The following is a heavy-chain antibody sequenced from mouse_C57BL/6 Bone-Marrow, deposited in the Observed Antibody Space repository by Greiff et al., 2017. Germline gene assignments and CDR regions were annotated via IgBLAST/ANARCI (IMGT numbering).Heavy chain of an antibody. D-gene: IGHD1-1*01. Sequence: EVKLVESGEGLVKPGGSLKLSCAASGFTFSSYAMSWVRQTPEKRLEWVAYISSGGDYIYYADTVKGRFTISRDNARNTLYLQMSSLKSEDTAMXYCTRGRYYYYRYCDVWGTGTTVTVAS. J-gene: IGHJ1*03. V-gene: IGHV5-9-1*02. CDR1: GFTFSSYA. CDR2: ISSGGDYI. CDR3: TRGRYYYYRYCDV.